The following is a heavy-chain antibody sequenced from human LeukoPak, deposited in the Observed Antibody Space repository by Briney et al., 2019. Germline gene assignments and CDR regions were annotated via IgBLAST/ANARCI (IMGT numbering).Heavy chain of an antibody. V-gene: IGHV3-23*01. D-gene: IGHD5-24*01. CDR2: ISGSGGST. CDR3: ATVGSFTLVEMATITYFDY. CDR1: GFTFSSYA. J-gene: IGHJ4*02. Sequence: PGGSLRLSCAASGFTFSSYAMSWVRQAPGKGLEWVSAISGSGGSTYYADSVKGRFTISRDNSKNTLYLQMNSLRAEDTAVYYCATVGSFTLVEMATITYFDYWGQGTLVTVSS.